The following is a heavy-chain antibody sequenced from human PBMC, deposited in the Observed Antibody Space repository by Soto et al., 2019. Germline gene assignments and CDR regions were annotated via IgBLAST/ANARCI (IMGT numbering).Heavy chain of an antibody. Sequence: GGSLRLSCAAYGFTFSTYPINWVRQAPGKGLEWVSNIRPSSESMSYADSVKGRFTVSRDNAKNSLSLQMNSLRDDDTAVYYCARDSDFAFDYWGQGT. J-gene: IGHJ4*02. CDR3: ARDSDFAFDY. CDR1: GFTFSTYP. D-gene: IGHD2-21*02. CDR2: IRPSSESM. V-gene: IGHV3-48*02.